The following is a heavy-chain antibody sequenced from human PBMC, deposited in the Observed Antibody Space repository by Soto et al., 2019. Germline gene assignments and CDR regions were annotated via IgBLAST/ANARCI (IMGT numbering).Heavy chain of an antibody. CDR3: VRGTPTPGLDI. CDR2: IKPDGGAT. D-gene: IGHD1-1*01. CDR1: DFTFRNSW. J-gene: IGHJ6*02. V-gene: IGHV3-7*03. Sequence: GGSLRLSCATSDFTFRNSWINWVRQAPGKGLEWVANIKPDGGATNYVDSVKGRFSTSRDNTRNSFYLNMDSLRVGDTATYYCVRGTPTPGLDIWGRGTTVTVSS.